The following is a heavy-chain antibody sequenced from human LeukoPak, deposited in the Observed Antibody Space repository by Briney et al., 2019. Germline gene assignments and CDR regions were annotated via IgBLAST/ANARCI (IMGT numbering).Heavy chain of an antibody. CDR2: IRYDGSNK. V-gene: IGHV3-30*02. CDR1: GFTFSSYG. CDR3: APLNDFWSGPNH. D-gene: IGHD3-3*01. Sequence: GGSLRLSCAASGFTFSSYGMHWVRQAPGKGLEWVAFIRYDGSNKYYADSAKGRFTISRDNSKNTLYLQMNSLRAEDTAVYYCAPLNDFWSGPNHWGQGTLVTVSS. J-gene: IGHJ5*02.